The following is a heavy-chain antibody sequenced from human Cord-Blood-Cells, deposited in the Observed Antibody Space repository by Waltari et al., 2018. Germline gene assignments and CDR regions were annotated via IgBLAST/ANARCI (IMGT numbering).Heavy chain of an antibody. D-gene: IGHD3-10*01. CDR3: ASGSMVRGVIIDY. CDR2: IYHSGST. CDR1: GYSLSSGYY. V-gene: IGHV4-38-2*02. Sequence: QVQLQESGPGLVKPSETLSLTCTVSGYSLSSGYYWGWIRQPPGKGLEWIGSIYHSGSTYYNPSLKSRVTISVDTSKNQFSLKLSSVTAADTAVYYCASGSMVRGVIIDYWGQGTLVTVSS. J-gene: IGHJ4*02.